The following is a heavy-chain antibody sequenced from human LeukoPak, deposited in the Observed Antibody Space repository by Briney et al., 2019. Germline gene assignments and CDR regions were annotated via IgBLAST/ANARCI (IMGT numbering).Heavy chain of an antibody. Sequence: GGSLRLSCAASGFTFDDYAMHWVRQAPGKGLEWVSGISWNSGSIGYADSVKGRFTISRDNSKNTLFLQMNSLRTEDTAVYYCTRDSARRDGNNFDYWGQGTLVTVSS. CDR3: TRDSARRDGNNFDY. CDR1: GFTFDDYA. D-gene: IGHD5-24*01. J-gene: IGHJ4*02. V-gene: IGHV3-9*01. CDR2: ISWNSGSI.